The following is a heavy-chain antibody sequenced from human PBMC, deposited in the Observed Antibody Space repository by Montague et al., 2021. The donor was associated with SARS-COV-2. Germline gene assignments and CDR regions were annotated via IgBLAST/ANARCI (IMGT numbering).Heavy chain of an antibody. V-gene: IGHV4-61*02. CDR2: ISTSGNT. Sequence: TLSLTCTVSGGSINSGSYYWGWIRQAAGKGLEWIGRISTSGNTKYNTSLKGRVTISVDTSQNQFSLKMYSVTAADTAVYYCAGDTRPNFAYYDILAGDYYYYGIDVWGQGTTVTVSS. CDR1: GGSINSGSYY. J-gene: IGHJ6*02. D-gene: IGHD3-9*01. CDR3: AGDTRPNFAYYDILAGDYYYYGIDV.